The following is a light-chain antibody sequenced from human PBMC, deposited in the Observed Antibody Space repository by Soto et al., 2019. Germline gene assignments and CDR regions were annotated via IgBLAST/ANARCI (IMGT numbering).Light chain of an antibody. CDR1: NSDVGGYDR. CDR3: ISYIPSTTTHWV. V-gene: IGLV2-14*01. J-gene: IGLJ3*02. Sequence: QSALTQPASVSGSPGQSITISCTGTNSDVGGYDRVSWYQHHPGKAPKLMIFEVYNRPSGISDRFSGSKSGDTASLTISGPQAEDEADYYCISYIPSTTTHWVFGGGTQLTVL. CDR2: EVY.